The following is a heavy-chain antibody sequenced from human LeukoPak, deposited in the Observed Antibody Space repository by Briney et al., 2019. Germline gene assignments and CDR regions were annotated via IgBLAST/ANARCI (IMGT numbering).Heavy chain of an antibody. CDR1: GGSFSGYY. V-gene: IGHV4-34*01. CDR2: INHSGST. J-gene: IGHJ6*02. CDR3: ARALYKRFRDGYYYYGMDV. Sequence: SETLSLTCAVYGGSFSGYYWSWIRQPPGKGLEWIGEINHSGSTNYNPPLKSRVTISVDTSKNQFSLKLSSVTAADTAVYYCARALYKRFRDGYYYYGMDVWGQGTTVTVSS. D-gene: IGHD3-16*01.